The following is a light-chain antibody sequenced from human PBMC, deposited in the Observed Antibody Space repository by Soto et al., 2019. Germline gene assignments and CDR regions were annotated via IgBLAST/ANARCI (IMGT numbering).Light chain of an antibody. Sequence: IRMTQSPVTLSFSQEERATLGYRASQTMNNSFAWYQQKLGQAPRLLIYGASTRPTGIPARFSGSGSGTEFTLTISSLQSEDFAVYYCQQYNNWPRTFDQGTNV. J-gene: IGKJ1*01. CDR2: GAS. CDR1: QTMNNS. V-gene: IGKV3D-15*01. CDR3: QQYNNWPRT.